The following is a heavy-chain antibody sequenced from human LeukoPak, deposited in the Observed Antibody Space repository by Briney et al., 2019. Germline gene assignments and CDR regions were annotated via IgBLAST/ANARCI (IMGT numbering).Heavy chain of an antibody. D-gene: IGHD2-8*01. CDR2: VSGGGAYT. J-gene: IGHJ4*02. Sequence: GGSLRLSCAASGFTFSSYAMSWVRQAPGKGLEWGSTVSGGGAYTYYADSVKGRFTVSRDDSKSMHFLQMNSLRPEDTALYFCAKRITVSAGYYLDSWGQGTLVPVSS. CDR1: GFTFSSYA. CDR3: AKRITVSAGYYLDS. V-gene: IGHV3-23*01.